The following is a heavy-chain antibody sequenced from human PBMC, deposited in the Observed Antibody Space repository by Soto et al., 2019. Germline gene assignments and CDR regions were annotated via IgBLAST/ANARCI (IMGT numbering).Heavy chain of an antibody. J-gene: IGHJ6*02. D-gene: IGHD3-10*01. Sequence: QVQLVQSGAEVKKPGASVKVSCKASGYTFTSYGISWVRQAPGQGLEWMGWISAYNGNTNYAQKLQGRVTMTTDTTTSTAYMELRSLRSDDTAVYYCARAMVRGVVYYYYGMDVWGQGTTVTVSS. CDR3: ARAMVRGVVYYYYGMDV. CDR1: GYTFTSYG. CDR2: ISAYNGNT. V-gene: IGHV1-18*01.